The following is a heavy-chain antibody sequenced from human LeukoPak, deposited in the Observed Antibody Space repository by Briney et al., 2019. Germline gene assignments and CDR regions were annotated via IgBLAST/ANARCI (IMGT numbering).Heavy chain of an antibody. Sequence: GGSLRLSCAASGFTFSSYAMSWVRQAPGKGLEWVSSISSNTLYIYYADSVKGRFTISRDNARNSLYLQMNSLRAEDTALYYCARDGDILTAGMDVWGQGTTVTVSS. CDR2: ISSNTLYI. CDR3: ARDGDILTAGMDV. J-gene: IGHJ6*02. D-gene: IGHD3-9*01. CDR1: GFTFSSYA. V-gene: IGHV3-21*01.